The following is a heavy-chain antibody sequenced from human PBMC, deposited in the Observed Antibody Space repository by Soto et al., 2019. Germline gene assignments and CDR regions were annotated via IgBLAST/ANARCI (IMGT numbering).Heavy chain of an antibody. Sequence: SETLSLTCTVSGASISGFYWSWIRTSAGKGLEWIGRIYATGTTDYNPSLKSRVMMSVDTSKKQFSLKLRSVTAADTAVYYCVRDGTKTLRDWFDPWGQGISVTVSS. CDR2: IYATGTT. D-gene: IGHD1-1*01. CDR3: VRDGTKTLRDWFDP. V-gene: IGHV4-4*07. J-gene: IGHJ5*02. CDR1: GASISGFY.